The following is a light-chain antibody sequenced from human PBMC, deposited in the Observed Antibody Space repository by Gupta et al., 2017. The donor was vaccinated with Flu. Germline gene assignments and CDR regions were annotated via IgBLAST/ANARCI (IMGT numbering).Light chain of an antibody. J-gene: IGLJ3*02. Sequence: GQTVSITCQGDSLRSCYASWYHQRPGQAPVVVMYGKNDRPSGIPDRFSGSSSGNTASLTITGAQAEDEGDYFCFCQYTTGTHWVFGGGTTPTVL. CDR1: SLRSCY. CDR3: FCQYTTGTHWV. V-gene: IGLV3-19*01. CDR2: GKN.